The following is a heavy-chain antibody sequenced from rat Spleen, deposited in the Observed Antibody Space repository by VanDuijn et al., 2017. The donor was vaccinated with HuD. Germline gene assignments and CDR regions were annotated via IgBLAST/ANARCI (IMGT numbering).Heavy chain of an antibody. J-gene: IGHJ2*01. D-gene: IGHD1-9*01. V-gene: IGHV5-29*01. Sequence: EVQLVESGGGLVQPGRSLKLSCAASGFTFSAYGLAWVRQAPTKGLEWVATISYGDSSGHSITYYRDSVKGRFTISRANAKSTLNLQMDSLRSEDTATYYCARRHYGYTDYFDYWGQGVMVTVSS. CDR3: ARRHYGYTDYFDY. CDR2: ISYGDSSGHSIT. CDR1: GFTFSAYG.